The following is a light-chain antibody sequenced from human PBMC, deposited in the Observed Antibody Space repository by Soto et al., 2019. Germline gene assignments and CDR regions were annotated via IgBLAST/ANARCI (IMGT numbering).Light chain of an antibody. J-gene: IGKJ2*01. V-gene: IGKV1-39*01. CDR2: AAS. Sequence: DIQLTQSPSSLSASVGDRVTITCQASQDIMKSLNWYQQKPGKAPKLLIYAASSLQSGVPSRFSGSGSGTDFTLTISSLQPEDFATYYCQQSYSTPQTFGQGTKLEIK. CDR1: QDIMKS. CDR3: QQSYSTPQT.